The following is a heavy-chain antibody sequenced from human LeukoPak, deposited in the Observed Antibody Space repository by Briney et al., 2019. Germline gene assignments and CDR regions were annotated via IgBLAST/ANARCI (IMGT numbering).Heavy chain of an antibody. Sequence: SETLSLTCTVSGGSISSYYWSWIRQPPGKGLEWTGYIYYSGSTNYNPSLKSRVTISVDTSKNQFSLKLSSVTAADTAVYYCARDRYCGGDCYSYAFDIWGQGTMVTVSS. CDR1: GGSISSYY. J-gene: IGHJ3*02. D-gene: IGHD2-21*02. CDR2: IYYSGST. V-gene: IGHV4-59*01. CDR3: ARDRYCGGDCYSYAFDI.